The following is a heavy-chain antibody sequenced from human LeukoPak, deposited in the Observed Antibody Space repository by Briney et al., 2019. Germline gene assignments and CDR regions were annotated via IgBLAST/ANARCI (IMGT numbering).Heavy chain of an antibody. J-gene: IGHJ5*02. CDR3: ARGDIVVVPAASYWFDP. CDR1: GFSFSSYW. D-gene: IGHD2-2*01. CDR2: IKQDGSDK. V-gene: IGHV3-7*01. Sequence: GGSLRLSCVASGFSFSSYWMSWVRQAPGKGLEWVANIKQDGSDKYYVDSVKGRFTISRDSAKNSLYLQMNSLRAEDTAVYYCARGDIVVVPAASYWFDPWGQGTLVTVSS.